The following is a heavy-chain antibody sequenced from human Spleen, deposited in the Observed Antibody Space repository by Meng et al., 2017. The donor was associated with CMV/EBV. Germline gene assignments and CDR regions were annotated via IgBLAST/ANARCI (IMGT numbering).Heavy chain of an antibody. D-gene: IGHD4-17*01. J-gene: IGHJ4*02. CDR3: ARDATLTTVTTHFDY. CDR2: ISSGGGPI. CDR1: GFTFSDYY. V-gene: IGHV3-11*01. Sequence: GFTFSDYYMTCIRQAPGKGLEWVSYISSGGGPIYYADTLKGRFTASRDNAKNSLYRQRNGLRAEDTAVYYCARDATLTTVTTHFDYWGQGTLVTVSS.